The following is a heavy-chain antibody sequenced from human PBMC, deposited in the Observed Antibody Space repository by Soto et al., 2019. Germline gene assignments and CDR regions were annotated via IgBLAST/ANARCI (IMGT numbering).Heavy chain of an antibody. V-gene: IGHV3-33*01. D-gene: IGHD2-8*01. CDR1: GFTFSSYG. J-gene: IGHJ6*02. CDR2: IWYDGSNK. CDR3: ARDYSADIVLMVYATPYYYGMDV. Sequence: QVQLVESGGGVVQPGRSLRLSCAASGFTFSSYGMHWVRQAPGKGLEWVAVIWYDGSNKYYADSVKGRFTISRDNSKNTLYLQMNSLSAEDTAVYYCARDYSADIVLMVYATPYYYGMDVWGQGTTVTVSS.